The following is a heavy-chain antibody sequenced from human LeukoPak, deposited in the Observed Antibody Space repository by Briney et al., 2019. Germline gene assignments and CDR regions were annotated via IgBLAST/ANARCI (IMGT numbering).Heavy chain of an antibody. J-gene: IGHJ3*02. CDR1: GFTFSSYS. Sequence: GGSLRLSCAASGFTFSSYSMNWVRQAPGKGLEWVSSISSSSSYIYYADSVKGRFTISRDNAKNSLYLQMNSLRAEDTAVYYCARDIVVVPAVTSAFDIWGQGTMVTVSS. CDR2: ISSSSSYI. CDR3: ARDIVVVPAVTSAFDI. D-gene: IGHD2-2*01. V-gene: IGHV3-21*01.